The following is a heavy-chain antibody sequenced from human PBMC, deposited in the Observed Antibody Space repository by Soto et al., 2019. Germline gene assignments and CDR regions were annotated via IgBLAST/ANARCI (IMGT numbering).Heavy chain of an antibody. J-gene: IGHJ4*02. CDR1: GGTFSSYT. CDR3: ARDPLGADYGDYVGY. Sequence: QVQLVQSGAEVKKPGSSVKVSCKASGGTFSSYTINWVRQAPGQGLEWMGGVIPVFGTAKYAQKFQGRVTITADESTSTDYMELSSLRSEDTAVYYCARDPLGADYGDYVGYWGQGTLVTVSS. V-gene: IGHV1-69*12. D-gene: IGHD4-17*01. CDR2: VIPVFGTA.